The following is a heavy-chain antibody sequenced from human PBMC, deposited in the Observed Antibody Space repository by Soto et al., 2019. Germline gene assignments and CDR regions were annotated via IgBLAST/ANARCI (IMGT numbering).Heavy chain of an antibody. CDR1: GFTFSSYG. V-gene: IGHV3-33*01. CDR3: ARERGYCSGGSCCNYGMDV. Sequence: QVQLVESGGGVVQPGRSLRLSCAASGFTFSSYGMHWVRQAPGKGLEWVAVIWYDGSNKYYADSVKGRFTISRDNSKNTLYLQMNSLRAEDTAVYYCARERGYCSGGSCCNYGMDVWGQGTTVTVSS. J-gene: IGHJ6*02. CDR2: IWYDGSNK. D-gene: IGHD2-15*01.